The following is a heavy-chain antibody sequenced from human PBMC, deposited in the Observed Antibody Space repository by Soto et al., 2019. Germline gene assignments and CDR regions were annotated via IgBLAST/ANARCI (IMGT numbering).Heavy chain of an antibody. Sequence: GGSLRLSCAASGFTFENFGMSWVRQAPGKGLEWISSISGSGFKKYYADSVKGRFTISRDNSKSTVYLELNNLSAEDTAVYHCAKNQGVELVPLATVDWFDPWGQGSVGTVS. CDR1: GFTFENFG. CDR3: AKNQGVELVPLATVDWFDP. CDR2: ISGSGFKK. V-gene: IGHV3-23*01. J-gene: IGHJ5*02. D-gene: IGHD1-26*01.